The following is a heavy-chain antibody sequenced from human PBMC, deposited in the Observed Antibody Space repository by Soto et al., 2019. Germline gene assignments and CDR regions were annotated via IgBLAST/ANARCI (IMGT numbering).Heavy chain of an antibody. CDR1: GYTFTGYY. D-gene: IGHD3-10*01. CDR3: ARGGRFGELLGVDAFDI. J-gene: IGHJ3*02. CDR2: INPNSGGT. Sequence: ASVKVSCKASGYTFTGYYMHWVRQAPGQGLEWMGWINPNSGGTNYAQKFQGWVTMTRDTSISTAYMELSRLRSDDTAVYYCARGGRFGELLGVDAFDIWGQGTMVTVSS. V-gene: IGHV1-2*04.